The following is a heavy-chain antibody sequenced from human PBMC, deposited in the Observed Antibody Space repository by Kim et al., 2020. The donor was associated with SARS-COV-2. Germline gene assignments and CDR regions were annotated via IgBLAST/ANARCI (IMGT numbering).Heavy chain of an antibody. J-gene: IGHJ4*02. V-gene: IGHV5-51*01. D-gene: IGHD4-17*01. CDR3: ARRYGDYADFNY. Sequence: RYSPSIEGTVTISADKSISTAYLQWSSLKASDTARYYCARRYGDYADFNYWGQGTLVTVSS.